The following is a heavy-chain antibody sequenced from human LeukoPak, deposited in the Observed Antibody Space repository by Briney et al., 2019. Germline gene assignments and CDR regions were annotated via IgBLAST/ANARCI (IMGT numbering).Heavy chain of an antibody. Sequence: GSSVKVSCKASGGTFSSYAISWVRQAPGQGLEWMGGIIPTFGTANYAQKFQGRVTITADESTSTAYMELSSLRSEDTAVYYCATDRSSWFCYFDYWGQGTLVTVSS. CDR1: GGTFSSYA. D-gene: IGHD6-13*01. V-gene: IGHV1-69*01. J-gene: IGHJ4*02. CDR2: IIPTFGTA. CDR3: ATDRSSWFCYFDY.